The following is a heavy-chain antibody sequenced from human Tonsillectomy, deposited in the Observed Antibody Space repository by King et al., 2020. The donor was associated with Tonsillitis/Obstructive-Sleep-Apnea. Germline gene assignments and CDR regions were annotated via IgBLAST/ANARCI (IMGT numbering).Heavy chain of an antibody. D-gene: IGHD2-2*01. CDR3: AKDIVPAAQGYFDY. V-gene: IGHV3-9*01. CDR1: GFTFDDYA. CDR2: ISWNSGSI. Sequence: VQLVESGGGLVQPGRSLRLSCAASGFTFDDYAMNWVRQAPGKGLEWVSGISWNSGSICYADSVKGRFTISRDNAKNSLYLKMNSLRAEDTALYYCAKDIVPAAQGYFDYWGQGTLVTASS. J-gene: IGHJ4*02.